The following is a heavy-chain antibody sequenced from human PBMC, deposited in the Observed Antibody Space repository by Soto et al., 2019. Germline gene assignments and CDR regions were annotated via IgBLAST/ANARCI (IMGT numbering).Heavy chain of an antibody. CDR2: INHSGST. Sequence: PSETLSLTCAVYGGSFSGYYWSWIRQPPGKGLEWIGEINHSGSTNYNPSLKSRVTISVDTSKNQFSLNLNSMTAADTAVYYCARGLVGNHAFDIWGQGTMVTVSS. CDR1: GGSFSGYY. CDR3: ARGLVGNHAFDI. J-gene: IGHJ3*02. V-gene: IGHV4-34*01. D-gene: IGHD1-26*01.